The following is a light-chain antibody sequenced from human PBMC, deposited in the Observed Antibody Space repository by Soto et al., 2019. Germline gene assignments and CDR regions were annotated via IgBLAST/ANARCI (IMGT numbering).Light chain of an antibody. Sequence: DIQLTQSPSALSASVGDRVTITCRASHGISNYLAWYQQKPGKAPKLLIYAASTLQSGVPSRFSGSASGTDFTLTIASLQPEDVATYFCQKSNSAPVPFGQGTKLQI. V-gene: IGKV1-27*01. CDR3: QKSNSAPVP. J-gene: IGKJ2*01. CDR2: AAS. CDR1: HGISNY.